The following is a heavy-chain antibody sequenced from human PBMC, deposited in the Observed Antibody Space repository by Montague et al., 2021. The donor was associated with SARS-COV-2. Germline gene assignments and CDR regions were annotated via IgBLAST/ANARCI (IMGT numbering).Heavy chain of an antibody. CDR1: GFSLSTSGMC. Sequence: PALVKPTQTLTLTCTFSGFSLSTSGMCVSWIRQPPGKALEWLARIDWDDDKYYSTSLKTRLTISKDTSKNQVVLTMTNMDPVDTATYYCARIRVDIAALDYWGQGTLVTVSS. CDR2: IDWDDDK. CDR3: ARIRVDIAALDY. V-gene: IGHV2-70*11. D-gene: IGHD5-12*01. J-gene: IGHJ4*02.